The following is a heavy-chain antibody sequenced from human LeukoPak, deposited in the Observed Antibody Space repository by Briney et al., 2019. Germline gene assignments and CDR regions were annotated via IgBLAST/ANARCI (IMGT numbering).Heavy chain of an antibody. J-gene: IGHJ3*02. V-gene: IGHV4-4*09. D-gene: IGHD6-25*01. Sequence: SETLSLTCTVSGGSISSYSWSWIRQPPGKGLEWAAYIYASGNTKYNPSLKSRGTISVDSSKSQLSLKLTSVTAADTAVYYCARLSSGWPHEAFDIWGQGTMVSVSS. CDR2: IYASGNT. CDR3: ARLSSGWPHEAFDI. CDR1: GGSISSYS.